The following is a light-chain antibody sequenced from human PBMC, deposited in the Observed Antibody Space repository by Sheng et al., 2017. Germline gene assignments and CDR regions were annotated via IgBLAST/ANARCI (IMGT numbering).Light chain of an antibody. Sequence: DIVMTQSPDSLAVSLGERATINCKSSQTVLYTSKDYLAWYQHKPGQPPKLLIYWASTRESGVPDRFNGSGSATDFTLTISSLQAEDVAVYYCQQYFSVPYNFGRGPNWRSN. CDR2: WAS. V-gene: IGKV4-1*01. CDR1: QTVLYTSKDY. J-gene: IGKJ2*01. CDR3: QQYFSVPYN.